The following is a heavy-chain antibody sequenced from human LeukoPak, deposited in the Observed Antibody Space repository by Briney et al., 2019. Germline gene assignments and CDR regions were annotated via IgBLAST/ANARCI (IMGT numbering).Heavy chain of an antibody. J-gene: IGHJ4*02. CDR2: IYHSGST. CDR3: ARAVPETVTSFFDY. V-gene: IGHV4-30-2*01. D-gene: IGHD4-11*01. Sequence: PQTLSLTCTVSGGSISSGGYYWSWIRQPPGKGLEWIGYIYHSGSTYYNPSLKSRVTISVDRSKNQFSLKLSSVTAADTAVYYCARAVPETVTSFFDYWGQGTLVTVSS. CDR1: GGSISSGGYY.